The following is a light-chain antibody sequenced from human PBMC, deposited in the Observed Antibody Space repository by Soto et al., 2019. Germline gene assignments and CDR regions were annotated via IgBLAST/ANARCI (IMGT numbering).Light chain of an antibody. CDR2: DAS. J-gene: IGKJ4*01. Sequence: EIVMTQSPATLSVSPGERATLSCRASQSVNSNLAWYRQKPGQAPSLLISDASTGAPGVPARFSGSGSGTEFTLTISSLQSEDSGIYYCQQYNFWPPLTFGGGTKVEIK. V-gene: IGKV3-15*01. CDR3: QQYNFWPPLT. CDR1: QSVNSN.